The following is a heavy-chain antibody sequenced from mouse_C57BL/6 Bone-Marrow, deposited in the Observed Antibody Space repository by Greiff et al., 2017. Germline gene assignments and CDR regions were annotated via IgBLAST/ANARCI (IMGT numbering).Heavy chain of an antibody. CDR3: ARSRYCNLSDSYFDV. V-gene: IGHV1-7*01. CDR2: INPSSGYT. CDR1: GYTFTSYW. Sequence: VQLQESGAELAKPGASVKLSCKASGYTFTSYWMHWVKQRPGQGLEWIGYINPSSGYTKYTQKFKDKATLTADKSSSTAYMQLSSLTSEDSAVYYCARSRYCNLSDSYFDVWGTGTTVTVSS. J-gene: IGHJ1*03. D-gene: IGHD2-10*02.